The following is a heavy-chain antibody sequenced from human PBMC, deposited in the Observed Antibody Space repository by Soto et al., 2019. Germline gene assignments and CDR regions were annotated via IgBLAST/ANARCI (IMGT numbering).Heavy chain of an antibody. V-gene: IGHV4-4*02. CDR1: GGSMSSSNW. Sequence: SETLSLTCTVSGGSMSSSNWWNWVRQPPGKGLEWIGEAHHSGRTNYNPSLKSRVTISVDKSKNHFSLKLSSVTAADTAVYYCARAAVATGWIDPWGPGTMVTVSS. J-gene: IGHJ5*02. CDR2: AHHSGRT. CDR3: ARAAVATGWIDP. D-gene: IGHD5-12*01.